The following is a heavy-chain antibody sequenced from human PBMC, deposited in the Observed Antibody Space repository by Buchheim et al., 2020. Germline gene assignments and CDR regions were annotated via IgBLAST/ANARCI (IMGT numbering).Heavy chain of an antibody. D-gene: IGHD6-19*01. Sequence: QVQLQESGPGLVKPSETLSLTCTVSGGSISSYYWSWIRQPPGKGLEWIGEINHSGSTNYNPSLKSRVTISVDTSKNQFSLKLSSVTAADTAVYYCARGRIGQWLDGAHFDYWGQGTL. CDR1: GGSISSYY. J-gene: IGHJ4*02. V-gene: IGHV4-34*01. CDR3: ARGRIGQWLDGAHFDY. CDR2: INHSGST.